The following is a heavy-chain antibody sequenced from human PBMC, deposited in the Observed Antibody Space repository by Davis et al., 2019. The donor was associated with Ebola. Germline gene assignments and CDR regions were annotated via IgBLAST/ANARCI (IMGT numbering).Heavy chain of an antibody. J-gene: IGHJ6*02. CDR2: IYYSGST. CDR1: GGSISSYY. CDR3: ARLAAQYCYYYGMDV. D-gene: IGHD6-25*01. V-gene: IGHV4-59*01. Sequence: MPSETLSLTCTVSGGSISSYYWSWIRQPPGKGLEWIGYIYYSGSTNYNPSLKSRVTISVDTSKNQFSLKLSSVTAADTAVYYCARLAAQYCYYYGMDVWGQGTTVTVSS.